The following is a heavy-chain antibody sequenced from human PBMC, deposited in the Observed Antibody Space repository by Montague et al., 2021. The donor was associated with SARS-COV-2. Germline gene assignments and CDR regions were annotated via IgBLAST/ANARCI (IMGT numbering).Heavy chain of an antibody. CDR2: IYYSGST. J-gene: IGHJ5*02. CDR1: GGSISSYY. CDR3: ARHRRAPYCSGGSWYSPPGWFDP. V-gene: IGHV4-59*08. Sequence: SETLSLTCTVSGGSISSYYWSWIRQPPGKGLEWIGYIYYSGSTNYNPSLKSRVTISVDTSKNQFSLKLSSVTAADTAVYYCARHRRAPYCSGGSWYSPPGWFDPWGQGTLVTVSS. D-gene: IGHD2-15*01.